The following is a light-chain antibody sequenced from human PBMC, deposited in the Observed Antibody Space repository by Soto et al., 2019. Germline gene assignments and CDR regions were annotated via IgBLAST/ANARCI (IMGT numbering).Light chain of an antibody. CDR3: QQSYSTPRG. V-gene: IGKV1-39*01. CDR2: DAS. Sequence: DIQMTQSPSSLSASVGDRVTITCRASQSVSSYLNWYQQKPGKAPKLLIYDASNLQSGVPSRFSGSGSGTDFTLTISSLQPEDFAIYYCQQSYSTPRGFGQGTKVDIK. CDR1: QSVSSY. J-gene: IGKJ1*01.